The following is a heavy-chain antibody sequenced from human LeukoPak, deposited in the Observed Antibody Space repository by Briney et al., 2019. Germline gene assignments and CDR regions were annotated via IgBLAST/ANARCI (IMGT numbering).Heavy chain of an antibody. CDR3: AKDLRYCSSASCYYSGLHV. D-gene: IGHD2-2*01. CDR1: GFTFSSYA. J-gene: IGHJ6*02. V-gene: IGHV3-23*01. Sequence: GGSLRLSCAASGFTFSSYALAWVRQAPGKGLEWVSGISGGGDGKYYADSVKGRVTISRDNSKNTVFLQMNSLRAEDTAVYYCAKDLRYCSSASCYYSGLHVWGQGTTVTVSS. CDR2: ISGGGDGK.